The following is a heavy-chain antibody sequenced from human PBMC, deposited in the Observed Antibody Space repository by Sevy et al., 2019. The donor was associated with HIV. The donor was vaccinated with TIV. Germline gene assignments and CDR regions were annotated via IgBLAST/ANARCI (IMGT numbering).Heavy chain of an antibody. CDR2: ISSNGGST. V-gene: IGHV3-64D*06. D-gene: IGHD6-6*01. CDR1: GFTFSSYA. CDR3: LTTQGDSSSSFDY. J-gene: IGHJ4*02. Sequence: GGSLRLSCSASGFTFSSYAMHWVRQAPGKGLEYVSAISSNGGSTYYADSVKGRFTISRDNSKNTLYLQMSSLRAEDTAGYYCLTTQGDSSSSFDYWGQGTLVTVSS.